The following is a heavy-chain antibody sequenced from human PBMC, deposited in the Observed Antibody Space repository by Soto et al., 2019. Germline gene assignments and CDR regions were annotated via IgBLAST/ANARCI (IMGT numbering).Heavy chain of an antibody. CDR3: VSYSSSTASFDY. CDR2: ITYDGHKK. V-gene: IGHV3-30*03. J-gene: IGHJ4*02. D-gene: IGHD6-6*01. CDR1: GFTFSSYG. Sequence: GGSLRLSCAASGFTFSSYGMHWVRQESGKGLEWVGVITYDGHKKHYADTVKGRITITRDNSKNTRYLQMNSLRAEDTGVYYCVSYSSSTASFDYWGQGTLVTVSS.